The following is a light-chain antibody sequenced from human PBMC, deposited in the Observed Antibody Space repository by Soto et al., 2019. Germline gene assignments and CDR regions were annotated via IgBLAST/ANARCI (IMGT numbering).Light chain of an antibody. J-gene: IGKJ5*01. V-gene: IGKV1-9*01. CDR3: QQLNSYLST. Sequence: DIQLTQSPAFLSASVGDRVTITCRASRGVSSYLAWYQQKPGKAPKLLIYAASTLHTGVPSRFSGSGSGTEFTLTISSLQPEDFATYYCQQLNSYLSTFGQGTRLENK. CDR1: RGVSSY. CDR2: AAS.